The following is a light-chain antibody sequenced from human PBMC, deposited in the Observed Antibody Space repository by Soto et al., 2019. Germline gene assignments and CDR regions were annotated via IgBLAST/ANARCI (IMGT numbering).Light chain of an antibody. Sequence: AIQMTQSPSSLSASVGDRVSITCRASQAIRDDLGWYQKKPGKAPKLLIFAASRLERGVPSRFSGSGSGTDFTLTINSLQSEDFAVYYCQQYNLWRTFGHGTKVDIK. V-gene: IGKV1-6*01. J-gene: IGKJ1*01. CDR3: QQYNLWRT. CDR1: QAIRDD. CDR2: AAS.